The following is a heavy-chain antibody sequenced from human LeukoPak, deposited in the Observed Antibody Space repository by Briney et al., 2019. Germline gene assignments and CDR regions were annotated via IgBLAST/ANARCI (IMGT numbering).Heavy chain of an antibody. Sequence: KVSCKASGGTFSSYAISWVRQMPGKGLEWMGIIYPGDSDTRYSPSFQGQVTISADKSISTAYLQWSSLKASDTAMYYCARRPVGERYFDYWGQGTLVTVSS. D-gene: IGHD2-15*01. CDR1: GGTFSSYA. J-gene: IGHJ4*02. CDR3: ARRPVGERYFDY. CDR2: IYPGDSDT. V-gene: IGHV5-51*01.